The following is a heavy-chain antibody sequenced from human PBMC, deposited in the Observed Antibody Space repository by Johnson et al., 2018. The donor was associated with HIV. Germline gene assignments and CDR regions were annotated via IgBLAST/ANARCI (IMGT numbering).Heavy chain of an antibody. CDR3: TTKDYYDSSGPLDI. V-gene: IGHV3-15*01. CDR2: IKSKTDGGIT. D-gene: IGHD3-22*01. Sequence: VQLVESGGGLVKPGGSLRLSCAASGFTFSNAWMSWVRQAPGKGLEWVGRIKSKTDGGITDYAAPVKGRFTISRDDSKNTLYLQMNSLKTEDTAVYYCTTKDYYDSSGPLDIWGQGTMVTVSS. CDR1: GFTFSNAW. J-gene: IGHJ3*02.